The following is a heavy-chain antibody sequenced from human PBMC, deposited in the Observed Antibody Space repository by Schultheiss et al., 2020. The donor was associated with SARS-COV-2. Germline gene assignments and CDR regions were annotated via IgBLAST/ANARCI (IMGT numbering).Heavy chain of an antibody. Sequence: ASVKVSCKASGYTFTGYYMHWVRQAPGQGLEWMGWINPNSGGTNYAQKFQGRVTMTRDTSISTAYMELSSLRSDDTAVYYCARSRRIVVVTAIRCNWFDPWGQGTLVTVSS. J-gene: IGHJ5*02. CDR3: ARSRRIVVVTAIRCNWFDP. D-gene: IGHD2-21*02. V-gene: IGHV1-2*02. CDR2: INPNSGGT. CDR1: GYTFTGYY.